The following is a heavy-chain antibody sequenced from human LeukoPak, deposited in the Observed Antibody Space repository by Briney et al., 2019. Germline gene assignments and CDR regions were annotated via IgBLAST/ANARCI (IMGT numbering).Heavy chain of an antibody. D-gene: IGHD2-15*01. Sequence: GGSLRLSCAASGFSFSSYGMHWVRQAPGKGLEWVAVLWYDGNNKYYADSVKGRFTISRDTSKDTLYLQMNSLRAEDTAVYYCARGSCSGGSCYLIDNWGQGSLVTVSS. CDR2: LWYDGNNK. CDR3: ARGSCSGGSCYLIDN. CDR1: GFSFSSYG. J-gene: IGHJ4*02. V-gene: IGHV3-33*01.